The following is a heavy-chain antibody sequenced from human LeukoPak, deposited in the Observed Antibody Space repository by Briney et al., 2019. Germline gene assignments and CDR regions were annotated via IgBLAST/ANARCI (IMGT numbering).Heavy chain of an antibody. J-gene: IGHJ3*02. V-gene: IGHV3-23*01. CDR3: ASGSHDAFDI. CDR2: IGGGGAGT. CDR1: RFTLSTYA. D-gene: IGHD1-26*01. Sequence: GGSLRLSCAVSRFTLSTYAMTWVRQAPGKGLEWVSTIGGGGAGTYYADSVKGRFTISRDSSKDTLYLQMNSLRAEDTAVYYCASGSHDAFDIWGQGTMVTVSS.